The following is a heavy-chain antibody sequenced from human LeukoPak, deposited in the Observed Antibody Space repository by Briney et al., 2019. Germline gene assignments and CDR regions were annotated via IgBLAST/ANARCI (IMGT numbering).Heavy chain of an antibody. V-gene: IGHV3-74*01. J-gene: IGHJ4*02. CDR3: TRQLVNEDFDY. CDR1: GFTFSSYW. CDR2: ISSDGTIT. D-gene: IGHD6-13*01. Sequence: GGSLRLSCAASGFTFSSYWMHWVRQAPGKGLVWVSRISSDGTITNYADSVKGRFTISRDNPKNILYLQMNSLRAEDTALYYCTRQLVNEDFDYWGQGILVTVSS.